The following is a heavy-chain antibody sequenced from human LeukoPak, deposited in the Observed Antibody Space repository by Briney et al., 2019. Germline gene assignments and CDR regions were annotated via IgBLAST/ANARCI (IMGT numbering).Heavy chain of an antibody. CDR2: IWYDGSNK. V-gene: IGHV3-33*01. D-gene: IGHD6-13*01. CDR1: GFTFSSYG. CDR3: ARGGSSSWSCYFDY. Sequence: GGSLRLSCAASGFTFSSYGMHWVRQAPGKGLEWVAVIWYDGSNKYYADSVKGRFTISRDNSKNTLYLQMNSLRAEDTAVYYCARGGSSSWSCYFDYWGQGTLVTVSS. J-gene: IGHJ4*02.